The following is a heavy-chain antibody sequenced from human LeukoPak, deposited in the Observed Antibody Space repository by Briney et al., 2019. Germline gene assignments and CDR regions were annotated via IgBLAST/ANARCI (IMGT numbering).Heavy chain of an antibody. D-gene: IGHD3-22*01. CDR2: ISGDGGST. CDR1: GFTFDDYA. Sequence: GSLRLSCAASGFTFDDYAMHWVRQAPGKGLEWVSLISGDGGSTYYADSVKGRFTISRDNSKNTLYLQMNSLRAEDTAVYYCASLDSSGYYHVNYWGQGTLVTVSS. CDR3: ASLDSSGYYHVNY. J-gene: IGHJ4*02. V-gene: IGHV3-43*02.